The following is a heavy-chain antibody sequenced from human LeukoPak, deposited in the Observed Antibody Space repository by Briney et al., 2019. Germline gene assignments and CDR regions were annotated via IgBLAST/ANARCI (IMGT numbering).Heavy chain of an antibody. Sequence: GGSLRLSCAASGFTFSSYSMNWVRQAPGKGLEWVSSISNSGSYIYYADSVKGRFTISRDNAKNSLYLQMNSLRAEDTAVYYCATQKGHYDSSGYRDYWGQGTLVTVSS. V-gene: IGHV3-21*01. D-gene: IGHD3-22*01. CDR3: ATQKGHYDSSGYRDY. J-gene: IGHJ4*02. CDR2: ISNSGSYI. CDR1: GFTFSSYS.